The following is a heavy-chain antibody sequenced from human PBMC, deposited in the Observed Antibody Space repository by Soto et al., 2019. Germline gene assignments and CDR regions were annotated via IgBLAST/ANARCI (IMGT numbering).Heavy chain of an antibody. D-gene: IGHD2-15*01. J-gene: IGHJ2*01. Sequence: EVQLLESGGGLVQPGGSLRLSCAASGFTFSSYAMSWVRQAPGKGLEWVSAISGSGGSTYYADSVKGRFTISRDNSKNTLYLQMNSLGAEDTAVYYCAKPGGGYCSGGSWPWYFDLWGRGTLVTVSS. CDR3: AKPGGGYCSGGSWPWYFDL. CDR2: ISGSGGST. CDR1: GFTFSSYA. V-gene: IGHV3-23*01.